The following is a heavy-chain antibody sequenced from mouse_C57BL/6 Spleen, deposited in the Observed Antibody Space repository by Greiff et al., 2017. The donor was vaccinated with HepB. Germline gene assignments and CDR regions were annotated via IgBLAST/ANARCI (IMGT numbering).Heavy chain of an antibody. V-gene: IGHV1-80*01. CDR1: GYAFSSYW. Sequence: QVQLQQSGAELVKPGASVKISCKASGYAFSSYWMNCVKQRPGKGLEWIGQIYPGDGDTNYNGKFKGKATLTADKSSSTAYMQLSSLTSEDSAVYFCARLGYGNYCDYWGQGTTLTVSS. D-gene: IGHD2-1*01. CDR2: IYPGDGDT. J-gene: IGHJ2*01. CDR3: ARLGYGNYCDY.